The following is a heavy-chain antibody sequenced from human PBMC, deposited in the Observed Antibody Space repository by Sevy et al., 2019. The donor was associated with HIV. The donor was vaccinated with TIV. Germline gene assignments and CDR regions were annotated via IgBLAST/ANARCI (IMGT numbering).Heavy chain of an antibody. CDR3: ARLPVAAAGLYYFDY. Sequence: GESLKISCKGSGYSFANNWIGWVRQMPGKGLEWMGIVYPGDSDTTDSPSFQVQVTISVDKSISTAYLQWNSLKASDTAMYYCARLPVAAAGLYYFDYWGHGTLVTVSS. V-gene: IGHV5-51*01. D-gene: IGHD6-13*01. CDR1: GYSFANNW. J-gene: IGHJ4*01. CDR2: VYPGDSDT.